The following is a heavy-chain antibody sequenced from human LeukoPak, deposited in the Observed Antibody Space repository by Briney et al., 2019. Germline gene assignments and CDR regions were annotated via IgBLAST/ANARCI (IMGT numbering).Heavy chain of an antibody. D-gene: IGHD3-10*01. CDR1: GFTFSSYG. V-gene: IGHV3-30*18. J-gene: IGHJ4*02. Sequence: GRSLRLSCAASGFTFSSYGMHWVRQAPGKGLEWVAVILYDGSNKYYADSVKGRFTISRDNSKNTLYLQMNSLRAEDTAVYYCAKASYYYGSGSYDGPDYWGQGTLVTVSS. CDR2: ILYDGSNK. CDR3: AKASYYYGSGSYDGPDY.